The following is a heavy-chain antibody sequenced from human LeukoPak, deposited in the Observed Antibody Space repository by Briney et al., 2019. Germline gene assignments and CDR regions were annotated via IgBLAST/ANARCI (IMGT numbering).Heavy chain of an antibody. V-gene: IGHV3-33*01. CDR3: AREENWNYALT. Sequence: GGSLRLSCAASGFTFSTYTMHWVRQAPGKWLEWVALIRHDGGDKFYADSVKGRFTVSRDNSKNTLYLQMSSLRAEDTAVYFCAREENWNYALTWGRGTLVTVSS. D-gene: IGHD1-7*01. J-gene: IGHJ4*02. CDR1: GFTFSTYT. CDR2: IRHDGGDK.